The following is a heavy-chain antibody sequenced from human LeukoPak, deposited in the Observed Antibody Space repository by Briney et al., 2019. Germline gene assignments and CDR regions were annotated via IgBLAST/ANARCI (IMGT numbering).Heavy chain of an antibody. CDR2: IYYSGST. CDR1: GGSISSYY. V-gene: IGHV4-59*01. J-gene: IGHJ4*02. Sequence: SETLSLTCTVSGGSISSYYWSWIRQPPGKGLEWIGYIYYSGSTNYNPSLKSRVTISVDTSKNQFSLRLSSVTAADTGVYYCARGRRHQFDYWGQGTLVTVSS. CDR3: ARGRRHQFDY. D-gene: IGHD1-1*01.